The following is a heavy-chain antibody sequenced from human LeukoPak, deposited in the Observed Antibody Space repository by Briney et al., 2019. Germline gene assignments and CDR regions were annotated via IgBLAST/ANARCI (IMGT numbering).Heavy chain of an antibody. CDR3: AKSARGRGIAVAGTPTWYFDL. V-gene: IGHV3-23*01. D-gene: IGHD6-19*01. CDR1: GFTFSSYA. CDR2: ISGSGGST. J-gene: IGHJ2*01. Sequence: PGGSLRLSCAASGFTFSSYAMSWVRQAPGKGLEWVSAISGSGGSTYYADSVKGRFTISRDNSKNTLYLQMNSLRAEDTAVYYCAKSARGRGIAVAGTPTWYFDLWGRGTLVTVSS.